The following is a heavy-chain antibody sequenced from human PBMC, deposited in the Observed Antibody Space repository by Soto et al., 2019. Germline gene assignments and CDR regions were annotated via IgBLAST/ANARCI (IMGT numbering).Heavy chain of an antibody. D-gene: IGHD3-10*01. CDR2: ISYDGSNK. J-gene: IGHJ3*02. CDR1: GFTFSSYG. V-gene: IGHV3-30*18. CDR3: AKGPLLWFGDAFDI. Sequence: QVQLVESGGGVVQPGRSLRLSCAASGFTFSSYGMHWVRQAPGKGLEWVAVISYDGSNKYYADSVKSRFTISRDTSKNTPYLQMNSMRAEDTAVYYCAKGPLLWFGDAFDIWGHGTMVTVSS.